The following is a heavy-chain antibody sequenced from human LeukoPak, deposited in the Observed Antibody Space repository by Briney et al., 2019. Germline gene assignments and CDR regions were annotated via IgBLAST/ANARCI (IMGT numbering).Heavy chain of an antibody. CDR3: AKGDGDFDY. CDR2: FSGSGAGT. CDR1: GFTFSSYW. J-gene: IGHJ4*02. Sequence: GGSLRLSCAASGFTFSSYWMHWVRQAPGKGLEWVSGFSGSGAGTYYADSVKGRFTISRDNSRNTLYLQMNSLRAEDTAVYYCAKGDGDFDYWGQGTLVTVSS. D-gene: IGHD5-24*01. V-gene: IGHV3-23*01.